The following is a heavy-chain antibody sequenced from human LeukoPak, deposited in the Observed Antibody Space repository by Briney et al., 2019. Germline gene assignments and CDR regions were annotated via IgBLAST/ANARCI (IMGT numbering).Heavy chain of an antibody. D-gene: IGHD4-17*01. V-gene: IGHV3-53*01. CDR1: GFTVSSSY. Sequence: GGSLRLSCAASGFTVSSSYMSWVRQAPGEGLEWVSVIYSGGTTYYEDSVKGRFTISRDNSKNTLDLQMNSLRVDDTAVYYCARERLDYGDDYWGQGTLVIVSS. CDR3: ARERLDYGDDY. J-gene: IGHJ4*02. CDR2: IYSGGTT.